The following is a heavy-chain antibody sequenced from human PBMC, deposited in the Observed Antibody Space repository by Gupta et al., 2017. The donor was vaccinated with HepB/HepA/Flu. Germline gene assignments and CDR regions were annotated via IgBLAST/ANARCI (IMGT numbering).Heavy chain of an antibody. Sequence: LVESGGGLVQPGGSLRLSCAASGFTSSNYEMNWVRQAPGKGLEWVSYISSGSSIYYADSVKGRFTISRDNAKNSVYLQMNNLRAEDTAVYYCARENSGDSFDIWGQGTMVTVSS. CDR3: ARENSGDSFDI. CDR1: GFTSSNYE. J-gene: IGHJ3*02. V-gene: IGHV3-48*03. CDR2: ISSGSSI. D-gene: IGHD1-26*01.